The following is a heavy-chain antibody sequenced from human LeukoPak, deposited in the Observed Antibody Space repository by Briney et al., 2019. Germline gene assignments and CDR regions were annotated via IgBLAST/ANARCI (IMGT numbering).Heavy chain of an antibody. CDR2: ITSSSSYI. V-gene: IGHV3-21*01. CDR1: GFTFSSYE. D-gene: IGHD6-19*01. J-gene: IGHJ5*02. Sequence: GGSLRLSCAASGFTFSSYEMNWVRQAPGKRLEWVSSITSSSSYIYYADSVKGRFTISRDNAKNSLYLQMNSLRAEDTAVYYCAREMLAAVAAQSWGQGTLVTVSS. CDR3: AREMLAAVAAQS.